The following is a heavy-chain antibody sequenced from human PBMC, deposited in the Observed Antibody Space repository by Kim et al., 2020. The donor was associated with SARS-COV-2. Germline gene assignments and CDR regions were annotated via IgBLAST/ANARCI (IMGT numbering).Heavy chain of an antibody. CDR3: VKDSSIAVAGTFFDY. V-gene: IGHV3-64D*09. Sequence: GGSLRLSCSASGFTFSSYAMHWVRQAPGKGLEYVSAISSNGGSTYYADSVKGRFTISRDNSKNTLYLQMSSLRAEDTAVYYCVKDSSIAVAGTFFDYWGQGTLVTVSS. CDR1: GFTFSSYA. D-gene: IGHD6-19*01. J-gene: IGHJ4*02. CDR2: ISSNGGST.